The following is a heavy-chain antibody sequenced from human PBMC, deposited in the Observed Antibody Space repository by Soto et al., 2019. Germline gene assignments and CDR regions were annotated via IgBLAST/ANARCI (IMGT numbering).Heavy chain of an antibody. V-gene: IGHV1-69*02. D-gene: IGHD3-22*01. Sequence: PVKVSCKAYGGTFSSYTISWVRQAPGQGLEWMGRIIPILGIANYAQKFQGRVTITADKSTSTAYMELSSLRSEDTAVYYCARSPITMINLYYFDYWGQGTLVTVSS. CDR2: IIPILGIA. CDR3: ARSPITMINLYYFDY. CDR1: GGTFSSYT. J-gene: IGHJ4*02.